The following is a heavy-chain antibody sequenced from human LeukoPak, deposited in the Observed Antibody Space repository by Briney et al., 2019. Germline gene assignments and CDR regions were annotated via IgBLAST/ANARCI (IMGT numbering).Heavy chain of an antibody. V-gene: IGHV1-18*01. CDR2: ISAYNGNR. J-gene: IGHJ4*02. CDR1: GYTFTSYG. D-gene: IGHD3-9*01. CDR3: ARDKDYDILTGYPPYAY. Sequence: GASVKVSFKASGYTFTSYGISWVRQAPGQGLEWMGWISAYNGNRNYAQKLQGRVTMTTDTSTSTAYMELRSLRSDDTAVYYCARDKDYDILTGYPPYAYWGQGTLVTVSS.